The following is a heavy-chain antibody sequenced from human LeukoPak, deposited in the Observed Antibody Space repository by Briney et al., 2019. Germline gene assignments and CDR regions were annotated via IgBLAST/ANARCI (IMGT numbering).Heavy chain of an antibody. Sequence: GGSLRLCCAASGFTFSSEWMHWVRQAPGKGLVWVSRINSDGSSTTYADSVKGRFTISRDNAKNTLYLQMNSLRAEDTAVYYCAREGAAMDVWGQGTTVTVSS. D-gene: IGHD1-26*01. J-gene: IGHJ6*02. V-gene: IGHV3-74*01. CDR2: INSDGSST. CDR3: AREGAAMDV. CDR1: GFTFSSEW.